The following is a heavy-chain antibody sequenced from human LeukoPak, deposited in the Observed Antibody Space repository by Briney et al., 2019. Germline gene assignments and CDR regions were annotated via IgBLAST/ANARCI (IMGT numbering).Heavy chain of an antibody. CDR1: GFTFSDYY. CDR2: ISSSGSTI. D-gene: IGHD4-23*01. Sequence: GGSLRLSCAASGFTFSDYYMSWIRQAPGKGLEWVSYISSSGSTIYYADSVKGRFTISRDNAKNSLSLQMNSLRAEDTAVYYCARDRGDYNSNSYRFDYWGQGALVTVSS. CDR3: ARDRGDYNSNSYRFDY. V-gene: IGHV3-11*04. J-gene: IGHJ4*02.